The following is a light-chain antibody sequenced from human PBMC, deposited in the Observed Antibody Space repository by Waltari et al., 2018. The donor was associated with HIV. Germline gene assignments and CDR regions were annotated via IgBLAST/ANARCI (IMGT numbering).Light chain of an antibody. J-gene: IGLJ3*02. V-gene: IGLV1-47*01. CDR1: SSNLGSNY. CDR3: AAWDDSLSGPV. CDR2: RSN. Sequence: QSVLTQPPSASGTPGQRVTISCSGSSSNLGSNYVYWYQQLPGTAPKLPIYRSNQRPSGVPDRFSGSKSGTSASLAISGLRSEDEADYYCAAWDDSLSGPVFGGGTKLTVL.